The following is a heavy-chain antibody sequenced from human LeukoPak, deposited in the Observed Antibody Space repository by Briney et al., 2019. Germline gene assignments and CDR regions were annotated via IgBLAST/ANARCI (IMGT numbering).Heavy chain of an antibody. CDR2: IWCDGSNK. D-gene: IGHD5-24*01. Sequence: GGSLRLSCAASGFTFSSYGMHWVRQAPGKGLEWVAVIWCDGSNKYYADSVKGRFTISRDNSKNTLYLQMNSLRAEDTAVYYCARDRDGYNYAFDIWGQGTMVTVSS. CDR1: GFTFSSYG. V-gene: IGHV3-33*01. J-gene: IGHJ3*02. CDR3: ARDRDGYNYAFDI.